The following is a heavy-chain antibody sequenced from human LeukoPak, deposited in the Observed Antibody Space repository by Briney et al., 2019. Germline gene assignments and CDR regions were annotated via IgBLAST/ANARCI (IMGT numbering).Heavy chain of an antibody. Sequence: EASVKASCKASGYTFTSYAMHWVRQAPGQRLEWMGWINAGNGNTKYSQEFQGRVTITRDTSASTAYMELSRLRSDDTAVYYCARGSNDILTGGWFDPWGQGTLVTVSS. CDR2: INAGNGNT. J-gene: IGHJ5*02. CDR3: ARGSNDILTGGWFDP. V-gene: IGHV1-3*01. CDR1: GYTFTSYA. D-gene: IGHD3-9*01.